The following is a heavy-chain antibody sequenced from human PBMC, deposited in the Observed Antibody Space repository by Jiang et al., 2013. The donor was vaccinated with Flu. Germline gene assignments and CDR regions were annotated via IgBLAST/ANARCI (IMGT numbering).Heavy chain of an antibody. V-gene: IGHV3-23*01. CDR3: AAGVVVITFPPSY. Sequence: RLSCAASGFTFSSYAMSWVRQAPGKGLEWVSAISGSGGSTYYADSVKGRFTISRDNSKNTLYLQMNSLRAEDTAAYYCAAGVVVITFPPSYWGQGTLVTVSS. D-gene: IGHD3-22*01. CDR1: GFTFSSYA. J-gene: IGHJ4*02. CDR2: ISGSGGST.